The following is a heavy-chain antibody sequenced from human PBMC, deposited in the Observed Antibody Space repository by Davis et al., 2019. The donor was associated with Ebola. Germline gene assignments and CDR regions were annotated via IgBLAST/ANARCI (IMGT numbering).Heavy chain of an antibody. CDR1: GFTFDDHA. V-gene: IGHV3-9*01. J-gene: IGHJ4*02. CDR2: ISWNSNTI. D-gene: IGHD6-19*01. CDR3: ARDYSSGWFGYIDD. Sequence: SLKISCAASGFTFDDHAMHWVRRAPGKGLEWVAGISWNSNTINYGDSVKGRFTISRDNAKNSLYLQMNSLRGEDTALYYCARDYSSGWFGYIDDWGQGTLVTVSS.